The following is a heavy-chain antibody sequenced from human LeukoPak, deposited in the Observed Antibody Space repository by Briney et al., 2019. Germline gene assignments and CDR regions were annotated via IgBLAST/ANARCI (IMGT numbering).Heavy chain of an antibody. CDR2: IKQDGSEK. CDR1: GFTFSSYW. V-gene: IGHV3-7*03. J-gene: IGHJ4*02. Sequence: GGSLRLSCAASGFTFSSYWMSWVRRAPGKGLEWVANIKQDGSEKYYVDSVKGRFTISRDNAKNSLYLQMNSLKTEDTAVYYCARGDSSGWGLDDWGQGTLVTVSS. CDR3: ARGDSSGWGLDD. D-gene: IGHD6-19*01.